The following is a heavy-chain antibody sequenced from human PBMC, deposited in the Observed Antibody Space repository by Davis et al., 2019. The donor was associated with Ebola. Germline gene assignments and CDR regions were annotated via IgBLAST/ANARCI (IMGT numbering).Heavy chain of an antibody. V-gene: IGHV5-51*01. CDR1: GYGFTNYW. Sequence: GESLKISCKGSGYGFTNYWIGWVRQLPGKGLEWMGFIFPDDYDATYSPSFQGQVTFSVDKSIRTAYLHWNSLKASDTATYYCARQGTTSWDSWGQGTLVTVSS. CDR2: IFPDDYDA. J-gene: IGHJ4*02. CDR3: ARQGTTSWDS. D-gene: IGHD2-2*01.